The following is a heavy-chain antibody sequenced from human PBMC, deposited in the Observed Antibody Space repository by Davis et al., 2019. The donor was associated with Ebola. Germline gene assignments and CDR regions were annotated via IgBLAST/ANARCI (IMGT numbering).Heavy chain of an antibody. V-gene: IGHV5-51*01. D-gene: IGHD2-2*01. Sequence: GESLKISCKGSGYSFTSYWIGWVRQMPGKGLEWMGIIYPGDSDTRYSPSFQGKVTISADKSISTAYLQWSSLKASDTAMYYCARQSDCSSTSCFYYYYYGMDVWGQVTTVTVSS. J-gene: IGHJ6*02. CDR1: GYSFTSYW. CDR2: IYPGDSDT. CDR3: ARQSDCSSTSCFYYYYYGMDV.